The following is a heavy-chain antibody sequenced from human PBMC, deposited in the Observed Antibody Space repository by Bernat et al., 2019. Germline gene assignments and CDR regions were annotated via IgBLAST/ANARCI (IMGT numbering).Heavy chain of an antibody. V-gene: IGHV3-11*05. CDR1: GFTFSDYY. CDR2: ISSSSSYT. Sequence: QVQLGESGGGLVKPGGSLRLSCAASGFTFSDYYMSWIRQAPGKGLDWVSYISSSSSYTNYADSVKGRFTISSDNAKNSLYLQLNSLRAEDTAVHYCARGTSTSAPYMDVWGKGTTVPVSS. CDR3: ARGTSTSAPYMDV. J-gene: IGHJ6*03.